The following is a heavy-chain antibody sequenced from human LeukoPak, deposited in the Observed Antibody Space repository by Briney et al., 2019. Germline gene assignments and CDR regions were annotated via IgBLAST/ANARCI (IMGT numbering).Heavy chain of an antibody. CDR3: ARGEYSYGFFVRYYFDY. D-gene: IGHD5-18*01. CDR2: IYPGDSDT. J-gene: IGHJ4*02. CDR1: GYSFTSYW. V-gene: IGHV5-51*01. Sequence: GESLKISCKGSGYSFTSYWIGWVRQMPGKGLEWMGIIYPGDSDTRYSPSFQGQVTISADKSISTAYLQWSSLKASDTAMYYCARGEYSYGFFVRYYFDYWGQGTLVTVSS.